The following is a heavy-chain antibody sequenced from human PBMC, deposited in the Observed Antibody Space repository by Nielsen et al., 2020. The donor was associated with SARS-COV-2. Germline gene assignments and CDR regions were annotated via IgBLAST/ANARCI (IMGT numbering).Heavy chain of an antibody. D-gene: IGHD2-2*01. CDR3: ARAGDCSSTSCYAGDAFDI. J-gene: IGHJ3*02. CDR2: ISSSSSYI. Sequence: GGSLRLSCAASGFRFTDYGMHWVRQAPGKGLEWVSSISSSSSYIYYADSVKGRFTISRDNAKNSLYLQMNSLRAEDTAVYYCARAGDCSSTSCYAGDAFDIWGQGTMVTVSS. V-gene: IGHV3-21*01. CDR1: GFRFTDYG.